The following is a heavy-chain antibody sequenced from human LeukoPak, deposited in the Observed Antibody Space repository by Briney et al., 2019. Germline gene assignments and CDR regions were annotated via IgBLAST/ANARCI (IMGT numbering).Heavy chain of an antibody. V-gene: IGHV1-69*13. CDR3: ARSKFTLVTNDAFDI. Sequence: SVTVSCKASGGTFSSYAISWVRQAPGQGLEWMGGIILIFGTANYAQKFQGRVTITADESTSTAYMELSSLRSEDTAVYYCARSKFTLVTNDAFDIWGQGTMVTASS. D-gene: IGHD2-21*01. CDR2: IILIFGTA. CDR1: GGTFSSYA. J-gene: IGHJ3*02.